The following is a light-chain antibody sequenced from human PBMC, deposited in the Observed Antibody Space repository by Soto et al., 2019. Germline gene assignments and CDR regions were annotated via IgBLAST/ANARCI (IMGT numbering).Light chain of an antibody. CDR1: QSVLYSSNNKSY. CDR2: WAS. CDR3: QQYYTTPGWT. V-gene: IGKV4-1*01. Sequence: DIVMTQSPDSLAVSLGERAAINCKSSQSVLYSSNNKSYLAWYQQKPGQPPKLLIYWASTRESGVPDRFSGSGSGTEFPLTISSLQAEDVAVYYCQQYYTTPGWTFGQGTKVEIK. J-gene: IGKJ1*01.